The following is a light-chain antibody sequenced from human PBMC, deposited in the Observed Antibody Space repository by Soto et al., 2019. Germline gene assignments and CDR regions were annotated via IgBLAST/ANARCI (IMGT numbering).Light chain of an antibody. CDR2: DTN. Sequence: QAVVTQDPSLTVSPGGTVTLTCGSSTGAVTSGHYPYWFQQKPGQAPRTLIYDTNNRHSWTPARFSGSVLGGKAALTLSGAQPEDEADYYCLLSYSGARGFGGGTKVTVL. J-gene: IGLJ2*01. V-gene: IGLV7-46*01. CDR3: LLSYSGARG. CDR1: TGAVTSGHY.